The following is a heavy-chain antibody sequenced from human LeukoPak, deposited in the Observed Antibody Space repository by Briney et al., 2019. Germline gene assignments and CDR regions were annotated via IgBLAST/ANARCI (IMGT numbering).Heavy chain of an antibody. J-gene: IGHJ5*02. CDR3: ARGSSNIAGRNNWFDP. D-gene: IGHD6-6*01. CDR2: ISTSSSYI. CDR1: RFNFAVAW. V-gene: IGHV3-21*01. Sequence: GGSLRLSCAASRFNFAVAWMNWVRQAPGKGLEWVSSISTSSSYIDYADSVKGRFTIFRDNAKNSLYLQMNSLRADDTAVYYCARGSSNIAGRNNWFDPWGQGTLVTVSS.